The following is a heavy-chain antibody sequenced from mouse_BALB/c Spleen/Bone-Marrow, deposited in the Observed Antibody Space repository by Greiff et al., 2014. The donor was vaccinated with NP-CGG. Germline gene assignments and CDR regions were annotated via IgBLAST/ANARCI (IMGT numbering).Heavy chain of an antibody. V-gene: IGHV5-4*02. D-gene: IGHD2-10*02. Sequence: EVQRVESGGGLVKPGGSLKLSCAASGFTFSDYYMYWVRQTPEKRLEWVATISDGGGYTYYPDSVWGRFTISRDNAKHNLYLQMSSLKSEDAAMYYCARSGERYGAMDYWGQGTSVTVFS. J-gene: IGHJ4*01. CDR3: ARSGERYGAMDY. CDR1: GFTFSDYY. CDR2: ISDGGGYT.